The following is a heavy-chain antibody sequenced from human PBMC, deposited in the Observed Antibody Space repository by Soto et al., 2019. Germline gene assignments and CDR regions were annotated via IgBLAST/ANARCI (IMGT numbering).Heavy chain of an antibody. D-gene: IGHD3-10*01. J-gene: IGHJ6*02. CDR3: AKDKGVYGQYGMDV. V-gene: IGHV3-9*01. CDR1: GFTFDDYA. CDR2: ISWNSGSI. Sequence: GGSLRLSCAASGFTFDDYAMHWVRQAPGKGLEWVPGISWNSGSIGYADSVKGRFTISRDNAKNSLYLQMNSLRAEDTALYYRAKDKGVYGQYGMDVWGQGTTVTVSS.